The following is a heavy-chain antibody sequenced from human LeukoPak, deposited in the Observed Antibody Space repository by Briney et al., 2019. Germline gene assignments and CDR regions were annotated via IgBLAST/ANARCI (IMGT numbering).Heavy chain of an antibody. V-gene: IGHV1-69*01. CDR2: IIPVFQTA. CDR3: ARDWGPRVKASYDL. Sequence: ASVKVSCKASGGTLSTYAFTWVRQAPGQGLEWMGGIIPVFQTADSAQKFQGRVTMTADESTGIVYMELSRLTYDDTAVYYCARDWGPRVKASYDLWGQGTMVTVSS. CDR1: GGTLSTYA. D-gene: IGHD3-16*01. J-gene: IGHJ3*01.